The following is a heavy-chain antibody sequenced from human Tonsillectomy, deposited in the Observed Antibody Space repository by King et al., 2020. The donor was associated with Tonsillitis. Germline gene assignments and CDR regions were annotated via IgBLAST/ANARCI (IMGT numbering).Heavy chain of an antibody. CDR2: IIPIFGTA. J-gene: IGHJ6*02. D-gene: IGHD3-10*01. V-gene: IGHV1-69*01. Sequence: VQLVESGAEVKKPGSSVKVSCKASGSTFSSYAISWVRQAPGQGLEWMGGIIPIFGTANYAQKFQGRVTITADESTSTAYMELSSLRSEDTAVYYCAGHYGSGRNYYYYYGMDVWGQGTTVTVSS. CDR1: GSTFSSYA. CDR3: AGHYGSGRNYYYYYGMDV.